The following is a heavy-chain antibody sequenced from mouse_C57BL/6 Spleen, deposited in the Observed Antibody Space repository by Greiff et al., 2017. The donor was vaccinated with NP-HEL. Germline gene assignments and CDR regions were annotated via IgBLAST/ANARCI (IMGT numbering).Heavy chain of an antibody. D-gene: IGHD2-12*01. CDR1: GFTFSSYA. J-gene: IGHJ2*01. CDR2: IRDGGSYT. Sequence: EVKLMESGGGLVKPGGSLKLSCAASGFTFSSYAMSWVRQTPEKRLEGGATIRDGGSYTYYPDNVKGRFTISRDNAKNNLYLQMSHLKSEDTAMYYCARDPYDCYFDYWGQGTTLTVSS. CDR3: ARDPYDCYFDY. V-gene: IGHV5-4*01.